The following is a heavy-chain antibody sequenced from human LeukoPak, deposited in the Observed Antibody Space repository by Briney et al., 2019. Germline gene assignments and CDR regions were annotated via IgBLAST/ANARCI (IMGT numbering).Heavy chain of an antibody. J-gene: IGHJ6*02. Sequence: GGSLRLSCAASGLTFSGYDMNWVRQAPGKGLEWVSYISSSVSTIDYAESLKGRFTISRDNAKNSLYLQMNSLGAEDTALYYCARVLPYSHALDVWGQGTTVTVS. D-gene: IGHD2-21*01. V-gene: IGHV3-48*03. CDR2: ISSSVSTI. CDR1: GLTFSGYD. CDR3: ARVLPYSHALDV.